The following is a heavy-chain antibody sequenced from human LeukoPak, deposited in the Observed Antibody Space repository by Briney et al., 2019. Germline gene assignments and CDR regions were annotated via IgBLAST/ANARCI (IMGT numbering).Heavy chain of an antibody. J-gene: IGHJ5*02. CDR3: AKLYYYDSSGYCP. V-gene: IGHV3-30*18. D-gene: IGHD3-22*01. CDR2: ISYDGSNK. CDR1: GFTFSSYG. Sequence: PGGSLRLSCAASGFTFSSYGMHWVRQAPGKGLEWVAVISYDGSNKYYADPVKGRFTISRDNSKNTLYLQMNSLRAEDTAVYYCAKLYYYDSSGYCPWGQGTLVTVSS.